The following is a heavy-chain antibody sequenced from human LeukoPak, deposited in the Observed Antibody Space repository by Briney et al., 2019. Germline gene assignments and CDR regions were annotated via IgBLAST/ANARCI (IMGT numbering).Heavy chain of an antibody. CDR2: ISPYNGGT. CDR1: GYTFTNYG. J-gene: IGHJ6*02. D-gene: IGHD2-15*01. CDR3: ARDVVVVVAATQGAKYYYYGMDV. Sequence: ASVKVSCKASGYTFTNYGITWVRQAPGQGLEWMGWISPYNGGTSYAQKLQGRVTMTTDTSTSTAYMELSRLRSDDTAVYYCARDVVVVVAATQGAKYYYYGMDVWGQGTTVTVSS. V-gene: IGHV1-18*01.